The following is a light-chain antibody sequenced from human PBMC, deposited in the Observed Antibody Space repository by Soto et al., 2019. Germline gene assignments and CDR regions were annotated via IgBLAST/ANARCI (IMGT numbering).Light chain of an antibody. CDR3: QQYNSHSKT. CDR2: DAS. Sequence: DSQMTQSPSTLSASVGESVTITCRASQSISTWLAWYQQKPGKAPNLLIYDASSLASGVPSRFSGSGSGTEFTLTISSLQPDDFATFYCQQYNSHSKTFGQGTKVDIK. J-gene: IGKJ1*01. CDR1: QSISTW. V-gene: IGKV1-5*01.